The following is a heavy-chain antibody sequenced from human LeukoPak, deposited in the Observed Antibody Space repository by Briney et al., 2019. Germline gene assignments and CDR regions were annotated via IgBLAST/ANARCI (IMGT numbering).Heavy chain of an antibody. CDR3: AVGPARAGGFDY. V-gene: IGHV4-61*02. J-gene: IGHJ4*02. Sequence: SETLSLTCTVSGGSISSGSYYWSWIRQPAGKGLEWIARIYTSGSTNYNPSLKSRVTISLDTSKNQFSMKLSSVTAADTAVYYCAVGPARAGGFDYWGQGTLVTVSS. CDR2: IYTSGST. CDR1: GGSISSGSYY. D-gene: IGHD3-16*01.